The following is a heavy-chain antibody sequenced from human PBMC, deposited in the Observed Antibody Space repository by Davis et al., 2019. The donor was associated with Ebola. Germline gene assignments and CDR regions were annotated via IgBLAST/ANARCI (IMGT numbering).Heavy chain of an antibody. Sequence: GSLRLSCAASGFTFSDYYMSWIRQAPGKGLEWVSAISGSGGSTYYADSVKGRFTISRDNSKNTLYLQMNSLRAEDTAVYYCARGSFVVVPAAPGDYWGQGTLVTVSS. D-gene: IGHD2-2*01. J-gene: IGHJ4*02. V-gene: IGHV3-23*01. CDR2: ISGSGGST. CDR3: ARGSFVVVPAAPGDY. CDR1: GFTFSDYY.